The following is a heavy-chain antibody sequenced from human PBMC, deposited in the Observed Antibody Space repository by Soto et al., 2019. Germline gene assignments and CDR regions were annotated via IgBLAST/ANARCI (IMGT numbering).Heavy chain of an antibody. CDR3: ARALVLTGIQGWYFDL. Sequence: SETLSLTCAVSGYAISSGYYCGWIRQPPGKGLEWIGSIHHSGSTYYNPSLKSRVTISVDKSKNQFSLRLSSVTAADTAVYYCARALVLTGIQGWYFDLWGRGTLVTVSS. CDR2: IHHSGST. J-gene: IGHJ2*01. CDR1: GYAISSGYY. V-gene: IGHV4-38-2*01. D-gene: IGHD1-1*01.